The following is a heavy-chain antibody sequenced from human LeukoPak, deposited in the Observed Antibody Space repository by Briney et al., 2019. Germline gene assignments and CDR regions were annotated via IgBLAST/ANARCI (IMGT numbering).Heavy chain of an antibody. CDR3: AKERTWNDILTGYYIYDFDY. Sequence: GGSLRLSCAASGFTFSNYGMSWVRQAPGKGLEWVSAISGSGRSTYYADSVKGRFTISRDNSKNTLYLQMNSLRAEDTAVYYCAKERTWNDILTGYYIYDFDYWGQGTLVTVSS. J-gene: IGHJ4*02. V-gene: IGHV3-23*01. CDR2: ISGSGRST. D-gene: IGHD3-9*01. CDR1: GFTFSNYG.